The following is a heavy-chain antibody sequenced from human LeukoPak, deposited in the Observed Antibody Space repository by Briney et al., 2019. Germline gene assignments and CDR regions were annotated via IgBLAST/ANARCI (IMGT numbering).Heavy chain of an antibody. CDR1: GFTVSNNY. D-gene: IGHD3-3*01. Sequence: GGSLRLSCAASGFTVSNNYMAWVPQAPGGGLEWVSVIYSGGSTYHADSVRGRFSISRDNSKNTLYLRMNSLRPEDTAVYYCARAPHYDFWSGGYFDYWGQGTLVTVSS. CDR3: ARAPHYDFWSGGYFDY. V-gene: IGHV3-66*02. J-gene: IGHJ4*02. CDR2: IYSGGST.